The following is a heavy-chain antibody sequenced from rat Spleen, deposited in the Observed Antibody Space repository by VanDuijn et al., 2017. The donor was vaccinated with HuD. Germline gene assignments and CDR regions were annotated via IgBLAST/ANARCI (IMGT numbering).Heavy chain of an antibody. V-gene: IGHV5-20*01. CDR2: ITYDGGNT. J-gene: IGHJ2*01. Sequence: EVQLVESGGGLVQPGRSLKLSCAASGFTFSDYYLAWVRQAPTKGLEWVASITYDGGNTYYRDSVKGRFTISRDNAKSTLYLQMDSLRSEDTATYYCATEGTFSGDWGQGVMVTVSS. CDR3: ATEGTFSGD. CDR1: GFTFSDYY.